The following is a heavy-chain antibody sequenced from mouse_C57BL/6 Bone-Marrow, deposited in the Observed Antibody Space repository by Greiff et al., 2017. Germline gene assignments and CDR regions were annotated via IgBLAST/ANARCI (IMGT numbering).Heavy chain of an antibody. D-gene: IGHD2-3*01. Sequence: VQLQQPGAELVMPGASVKLSCTASGYTFTSYWMHWVKQRPGQGLEWIGEIDPSDSYTNYNQKFKGKSTLTVDKSSSTAYMQLSSLTSEDSAVYYCARDGYLAWFAYWGQGTLVTVSA. V-gene: IGHV1-69*01. J-gene: IGHJ3*01. CDR3: ARDGYLAWFAY. CDR2: IDPSDSYT. CDR1: GYTFTSYW.